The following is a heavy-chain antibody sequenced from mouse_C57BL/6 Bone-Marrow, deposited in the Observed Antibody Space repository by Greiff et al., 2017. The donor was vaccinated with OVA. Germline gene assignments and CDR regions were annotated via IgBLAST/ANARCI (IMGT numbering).Heavy chain of an antibody. Sequence: QVHVKQSGAELARPGASVKLSCKASGYTFTSYGISWVKQRTGQGLEWIGEIYPRSGNTYYNEKFKGKATLTADKSSSTAYMELRSLTSEDSAVYFCARRDYGNYEAMDYWCQGTSVTVSS. V-gene: IGHV1-81*01. D-gene: IGHD2-1*01. CDR3: ARRDYGNYEAMDY. CDR1: GYTFTSYG. CDR2: IYPRSGNT. J-gene: IGHJ4*01.